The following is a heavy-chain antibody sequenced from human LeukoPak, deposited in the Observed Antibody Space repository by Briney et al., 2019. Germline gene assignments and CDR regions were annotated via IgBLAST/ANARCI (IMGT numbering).Heavy chain of an antibody. V-gene: IGHV1-69*13. J-gene: IGHJ5*02. CDR2: IIPIFGTA. CDR1: GGTFSSYA. D-gene: IGHD2-15*01. CDR3: ATADCSGGSCYDP. Sequence: SVKVSCKASGGTFSSYAISWVRQAPGQGLEWMGGIIPIFGTANYAQKFQGRVTITADESTSTAYMELSSLRSEDTAVYYCATADCSGGSCYDPWGQGTLVTVSS.